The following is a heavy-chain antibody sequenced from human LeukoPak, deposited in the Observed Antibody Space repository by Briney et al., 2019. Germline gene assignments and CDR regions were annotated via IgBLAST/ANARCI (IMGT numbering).Heavy chain of an antibody. CDR2: IIPIFGTA. CDR1: GGTFSSYA. CDR3: ARAVCSGGSCYSGAFDI. D-gene: IGHD2-15*01. V-gene: IGHV1-69*13. J-gene: IGHJ3*02. Sequence: GASVKVSCKASGGTFSSYAISWVRQAPGQGLEWMGGIIPIFGTANYAQKFQGRVTITADESTSTAYMELSSLRSEDTAVYYCARAVCSGGSCYSGAFDIWGQGTVVTVSS.